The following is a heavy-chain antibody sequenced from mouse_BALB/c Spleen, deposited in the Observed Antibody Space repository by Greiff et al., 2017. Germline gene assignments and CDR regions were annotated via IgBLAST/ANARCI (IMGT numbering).Heavy chain of an antibody. CDR3: ARDRDYGSSYVAY. CDR2: IWAGGST. D-gene: IGHD1-1*01. V-gene: IGHV2-9*02. CDR1: GFSLTSYG. J-gene: IGHJ3*01. Sequence: QVQLQQSGPGLVAPSQSLSITCTVSGFSLTSYGVHWVRQPPGKGLEWLGVIWAGGSTNYNSALMSRLSISKDNSKSQVFLKMNSLQTDDTAMYYCARDRDYGSSYVAYWGQGTLVTVSA.